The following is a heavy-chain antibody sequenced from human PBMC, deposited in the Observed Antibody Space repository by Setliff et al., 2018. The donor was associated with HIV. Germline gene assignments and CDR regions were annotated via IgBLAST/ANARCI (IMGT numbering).Heavy chain of an antibody. Sequence: PGGSLRLSCAASGFTLSNYTMNWVRKAPGKGLEWLSSSSSNIIDIYYSDSVMGRFTITRDNAKNSLYLQMNSLRSEDTAIYYCASHAKTLENGLLDHWGQGTLVTVSS. J-gene: IGHJ4*02. CDR2: SSSNIIDI. D-gene: IGHD1-1*01. CDR1: GFTLSNYT. CDR3: ASHAKTLENGLLDH. V-gene: IGHV3-21*04.